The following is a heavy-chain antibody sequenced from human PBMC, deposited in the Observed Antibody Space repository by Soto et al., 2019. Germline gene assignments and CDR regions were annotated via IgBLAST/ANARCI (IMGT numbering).Heavy chain of an antibody. J-gene: IGHJ4*02. CDR1: GFTLSSYW. Sequence: EVQLVESGGGLVQPGGSLRLSCAASGFTLSSYWMSWVRQAPGKGLEWVANIKQDGSEKYYVDSVKGRFTISRDNAKNSLYLQMNSLRAEDTAVYYCATSYSSHWGQGTLVTVSS. D-gene: IGHD6-19*01. CDR2: IKQDGSEK. V-gene: IGHV3-7*01. CDR3: ATSYSSH.